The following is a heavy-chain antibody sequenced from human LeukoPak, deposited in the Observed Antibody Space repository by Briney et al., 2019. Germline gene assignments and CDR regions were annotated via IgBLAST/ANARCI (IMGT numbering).Heavy chain of an antibody. CDR3: ARGVYDLWSGYCWDY. V-gene: IGHV4-59*01. Sequence: SETLSLTCTVSGGSISSYYWSWIRQPPGKGLEWIGYIYYSGSTNYNPSLKSRVTISVDTSKNQFSLKLSSVTAADTAVYYCARGVYDLWSGYCWDYWGQGTLVTVSS. CDR2: IYYSGST. D-gene: IGHD3-3*01. CDR1: GGSISSYY. J-gene: IGHJ4*02.